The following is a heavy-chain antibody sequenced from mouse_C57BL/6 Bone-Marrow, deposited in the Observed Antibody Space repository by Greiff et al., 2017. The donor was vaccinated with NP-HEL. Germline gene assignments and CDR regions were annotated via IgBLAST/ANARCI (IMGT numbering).Heavy chain of an antibody. CDR2: ISSGGSYT. Sequence: DVMLVESGGDLVKPGGSLKLSCAASGFTFSSYGMSWVRQTPDKRLEWVATISSGGSYTYYPDSVKGRFTISRDNAKNTLYLQMSSLKSEDTAMYYCARDYYGSSYGYWGQGTTPTVSS. V-gene: IGHV5-6*02. D-gene: IGHD1-1*01. CDR3: ARDYYGSSYGY. J-gene: IGHJ2*01. CDR1: GFTFSSYG.